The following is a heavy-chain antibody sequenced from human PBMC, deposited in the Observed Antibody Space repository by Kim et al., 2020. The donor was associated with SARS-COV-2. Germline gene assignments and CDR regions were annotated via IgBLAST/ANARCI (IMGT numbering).Heavy chain of an antibody. V-gene: IGHV1-18*01. D-gene: IGHD3-22*01. CDR1: GYTFTSYG. Sequence: ASVKVSCKASGYTFTSYGISWVRQAPGQGLEWMGWISAYNGNTNYAQKLQGRVTMTTDTSTSTAYMELRSLRSDDTAVYYCAINYDSSGYLLWFDPWGQGTLVTVSS. J-gene: IGHJ5*02. CDR3: AINYDSSGYLLWFDP. CDR2: ISAYNGNT.